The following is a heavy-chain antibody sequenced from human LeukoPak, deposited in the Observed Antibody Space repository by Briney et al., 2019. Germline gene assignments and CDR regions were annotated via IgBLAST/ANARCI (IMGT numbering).Heavy chain of an antibody. J-gene: IGHJ4*02. CDR1: GYTFTNYG. D-gene: IGHD5/OR15-5a*01. CDR3: ARDAVSTTTAGGIDY. Sequence: GASVKVSXKASGYTFTNYGISWMRQAHGQGLEWIGWISAYSGYTHYAQKIQGRVTVTTEASTSTAYMELRSLTSYDTAVYYCARDAVSTTTAGGIDYWGQGTLVTVSS. V-gene: IGHV1-18*01. CDR2: ISAYSGYT.